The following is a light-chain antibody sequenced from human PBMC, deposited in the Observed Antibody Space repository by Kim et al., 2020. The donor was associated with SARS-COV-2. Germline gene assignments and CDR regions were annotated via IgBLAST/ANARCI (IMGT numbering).Light chain of an antibody. CDR3: QQYGSSPRT. V-gene: IGKV3-20*01. CDR1: QSVSSSY. J-gene: IGKJ5*01. Sequence: SPGERATLSCRASQSVSSSYLAWYQQKPGQAPRLLIYGASSRATGIPDRFSGSGSGTDFTLTISRLEPEDFAVYYCQQYGSSPRTFGQGTRLEI. CDR2: GAS.